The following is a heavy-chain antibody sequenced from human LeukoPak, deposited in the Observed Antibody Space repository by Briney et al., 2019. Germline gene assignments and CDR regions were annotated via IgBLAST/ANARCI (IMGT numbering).Heavy chain of an antibody. CDR1: GYTFTSNG. J-gene: IGHJ6*02. CDR2: ISAYNGNT. CDR3: ARDLVVPAATGYYYYYYGMDV. V-gene: IGHV1-18*01. Sequence: GASVKVSCKASGYTFTSNGISWVRQAPGQGLEWMGWISAYNGNTNYAQKLQGRVTMTTDTSTSTAYMELRSLRSDDTAVYYCARDLVVPAATGYYYYYYGMDVWGQGTTVTVSS. D-gene: IGHD2-2*01.